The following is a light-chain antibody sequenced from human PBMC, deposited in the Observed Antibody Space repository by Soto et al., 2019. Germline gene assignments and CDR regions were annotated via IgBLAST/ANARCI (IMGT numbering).Light chain of an antibody. Sequence: QSALTQPASVSGSPGQSITISCTGTSSDVGGYNYVSWYQQHPGKAPKLMIYDVSSRPSGVSNRFSGSKSGNTASLTISGLQAEDEGDYYCSSYTSSGTPVVFDGGTKLTVL. CDR2: DVS. J-gene: IGLJ2*01. V-gene: IGLV2-14*01. CDR1: SSDVGGYNY. CDR3: SSYTSSGTPVV.